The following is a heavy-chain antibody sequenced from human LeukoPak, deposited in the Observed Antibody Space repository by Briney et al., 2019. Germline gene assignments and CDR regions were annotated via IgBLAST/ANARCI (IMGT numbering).Heavy chain of an antibody. J-gene: IGHJ5*02. CDR3: AREGSPYSYGFDWFDP. CDR1: GYTFTSYG. D-gene: IGHD5-18*01. V-gene: IGHV1-18*01. CDR2: ISAYNGNT. Sequence: GASVKVSCKASGYTFTSYGISWVRQAPGQGLEWMGWISAYNGNTNYAQKLQGRVTMTTDTSTSTAYMELRSLRSDDTAVYYCAREGSPYSYGFDWFDPWGQGTLVTVSS.